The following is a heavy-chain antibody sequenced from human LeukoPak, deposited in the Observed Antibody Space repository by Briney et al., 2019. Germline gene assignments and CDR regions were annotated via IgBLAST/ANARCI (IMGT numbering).Heavy chain of an antibody. Sequence: PGGSLRLSCAASGFTFNSYAMHWVRQAPGKGLGWVAVISYDGSNKFYADSVKGRFTISRDNSKNTLYLQMNSLRAEDTAVYYCARDQVRNYYNSSGYPWGFDYWGQGTLVTVSS. CDR1: GFTFNSYA. J-gene: IGHJ4*02. D-gene: IGHD3-22*01. CDR2: ISYDGSNK. V-gene: IGHV3-30*07. CDR3: ARDQVRNYYNSSGYPWGFDY.